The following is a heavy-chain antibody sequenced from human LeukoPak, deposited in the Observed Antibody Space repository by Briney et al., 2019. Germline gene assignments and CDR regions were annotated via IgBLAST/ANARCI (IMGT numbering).Heavy chain of an antibody. CDR1: GFTFSSYA. Sequence: PGGSLRLSCAASGFTFSSYAMHWVRQAPGKGLEYVSAISSNGGSTYYANSVKGRFTISRDNSKNTLYLQMNSLRAEDTAVYYCARDSVYSSGPVPDYWGQGTLVTVSS. D-gene: IGHD6-19*01. J-gene: IGHJ4*02. CDR2: ISSNGGST. V-gene: IGHV3-64*01. CDR3: ARDSVYSSGPVPDY.